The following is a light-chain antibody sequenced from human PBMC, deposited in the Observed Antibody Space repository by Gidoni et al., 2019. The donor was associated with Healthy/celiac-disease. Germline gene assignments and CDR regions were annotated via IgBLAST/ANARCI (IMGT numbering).Light chain of an antibody. J-gene: IGKJ1*01. CDR3: QQYGRSFGT. CDR2: GAS. V-gene: IGKV3-20*01. Sequence: EIVLTQSPGTLSLSPGVRATRSCRASRSVSSSYLAWYQQTPGQAPRPLIYGASSRATGSPDRFIGSGSGTDCSLIISRLEPEDFAVYYCQQYGRSFGTFGQGTKVEIK. CDR1: RSVSSSY.